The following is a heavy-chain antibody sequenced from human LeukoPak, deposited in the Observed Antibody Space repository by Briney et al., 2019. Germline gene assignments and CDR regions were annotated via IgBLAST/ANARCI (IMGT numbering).Heavy chain of an antibody. J-gene: IGHJ4*02. D-gene: IGHD3-10*01. CDR2: IYYSGST. V-gene: IGHV4-59*01. CDR3: ASLGGLGSWNFGY. Sequence: SETLSLTCTVSGGSISSYYWSWVRQPAGKGLEWIGHIYYSGSTNFDPSLKNRVTISLDTSKSQFSLRLTSVTAADTAVYYCASLGGLGSWNFGYWGQGTLVTVPS. CDR1: GGSISSYY.